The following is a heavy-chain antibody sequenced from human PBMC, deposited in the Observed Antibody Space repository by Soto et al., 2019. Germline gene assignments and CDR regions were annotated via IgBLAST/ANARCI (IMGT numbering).Heavy chain of an antibody. CDR3: ARSGYSYGPNPLLY. CDR1: GGSISSGGYY. J-gene: IGHJ4*02. D-gene: IGHD5-18*01. Sequence: QVQLQESGPGLVKPSQTLSLTCTVSGGSISSGGYYWSWIRQHPGKGLEWIGYIYYSGSTYYNPSLKSRVTLSVDTSKNQFPLKLSSVTAADTAVYYCARSGYSYGPNPLLYWGQGTLVTVSS. V-gene: IGHV4-31*03. CDR2: IYYSGST.